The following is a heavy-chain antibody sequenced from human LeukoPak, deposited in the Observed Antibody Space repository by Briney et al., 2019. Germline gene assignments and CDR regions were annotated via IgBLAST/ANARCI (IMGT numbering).Heavy chain of an antibody. D-gene: IGHD3-22*01. CDR3: ARLPRYDSSGYRRPYYFDY. V-gene: IGHV4-59*08. CDR2: IYYSGST. CDR1: GGSISSYY. Sequence: SGTLSLTCTVSGGSISSYYWSWIRQPPGKGLEWIGYIYYSGSTNYNPSLKSRVTISVDTSKNQFSLKLSSVTAADTAVYYCARLPRYDSSGYRRPYYFDYWGQGTLVTVSS. J-gene: IGHJ4*02.